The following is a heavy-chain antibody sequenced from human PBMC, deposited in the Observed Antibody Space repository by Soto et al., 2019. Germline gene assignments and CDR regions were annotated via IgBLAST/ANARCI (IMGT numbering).Heavy chain of an antibody. CDR2: ISYDGSNK. CDR1: GFTFSSYG. Sequence: GGSLRLSCAACGFTFSSYGMHLVRQAPGKALEWVAVISYDGSNKYYADSVKGRFTISRDNSNNTLYLQMNSLRAEDTAVYYCAKISQLRYFDWLLSTSYYYGMDVWGQGTTVTVSS. D-gene: IGHD3-9*01. CDR3: AKISQLRYFDWLLSTSYYYGMDV. J-gene: IGHJ6*02. V-gene: IGHV3-30*18.